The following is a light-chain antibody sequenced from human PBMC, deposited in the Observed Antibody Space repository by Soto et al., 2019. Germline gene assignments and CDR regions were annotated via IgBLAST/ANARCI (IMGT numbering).Light chain of an antibody. J-gene: IGKJ3*01. CDR2: DTS. CDR3: QQYGSSQFT. Sequence: EIVLMQSPGTLSLSPGEGATLSCRASQSVNSNYLAWYQQKPGQAPTVLISDTSRRANGVPDRFSGSGSGADFTITISRLEPDDFAVYYCQQYGSSQFTFGPGTKVNIK. CDR1: QSVNSNY. V-gene: IGKV3-20*01.